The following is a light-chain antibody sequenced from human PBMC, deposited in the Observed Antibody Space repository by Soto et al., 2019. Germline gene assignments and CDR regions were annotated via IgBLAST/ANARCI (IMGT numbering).Light chain of an antibody. CDR3: QSYHSSYPYV. J-gene: IGLJ1*01. Sequence: NFMLTQPHSVSESPGKTVTISCTRSGGSITSGYVQWYQQRPGSAPTTVIYEDNQRPSGVPDRFSGSIDSSSNSASLTISGLKTEDEDDYYCQSYHSSYPYVFGTGTKLTVL. CDR1: GGSITSGY. CDR2: EDN. V-gene: IGLV6-57*03.